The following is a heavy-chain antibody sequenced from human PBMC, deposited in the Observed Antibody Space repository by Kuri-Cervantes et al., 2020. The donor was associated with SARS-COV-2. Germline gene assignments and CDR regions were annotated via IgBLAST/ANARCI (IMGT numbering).Heavy chain of an antibody. D-gene: IGHD6-19*01. V-gene: IGHV3-53*01. J-gene: IGHJ4*02. CDR3: AMEKGPSGGAIAY. CDR2: IYDSGST. CDR1: GLSVFNKY. Sequence: GESRKISCAASGLSVFNKYMSWVRQAPGKGLEWVSIIYDSGSTYYRDSVKGRFNISRDSSKNTLSLQMNSLRVEDTAVYYCAMEKGPSGGAIAYWGQGTLVTVSS.